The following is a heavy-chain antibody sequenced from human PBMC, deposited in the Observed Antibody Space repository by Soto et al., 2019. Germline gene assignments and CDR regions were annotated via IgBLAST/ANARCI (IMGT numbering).Heavy chain of an antibody. Sequence: ETLSLTCTVSGGSISSSTHYWGWIRQPPGKGLEWIGSISYGGSTYYNPSLKSRVTISVDTSKNQFSLKLSSVTAADTAVYYCARGHGGITVFGAPGHFDYWGQGTLVTVSS. J-gene: IGHJ4*02. CDR2: ISYGGST. D-gene: IGHD3-3*01. CDR1: GGSISSSTHY. CDR3: ARGHGGITVFGAPGHFDY. V-gene: IGHV4-39*01.